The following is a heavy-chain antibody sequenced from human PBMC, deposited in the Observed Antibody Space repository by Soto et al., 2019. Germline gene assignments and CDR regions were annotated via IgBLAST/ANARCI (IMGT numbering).Heavy chain of an antibody. Sequence: QVQLVQSGAEVKKPGASVKVSCKASGYTFTSYDINWVRQATGQGLEWMGWMNPNSGNTGYAQKFQGRVTMTRNTAKSTAYMELSRLRSEDTAVYYCAGGVVVVVAAAAGGWFDPWGQGTLVTVSS. V-gene: IGHV1-8*01. D-gene: IGHD2-15*01. CDR2: MNPNSGNT. CDR1: GYTFTSYD. J-gene: IGHJ5*02. CDR3: AGGVVVVVAAAAGGWFDP.